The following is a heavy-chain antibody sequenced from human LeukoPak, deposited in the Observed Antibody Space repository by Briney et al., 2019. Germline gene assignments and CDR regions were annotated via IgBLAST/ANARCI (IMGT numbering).Heavy chain of an antibody. J-gene: IGHJ3*02. Sequence: ASVKVSCKASGGTFSSYAISWVRQAPGQGLEWMGGIIPIFGTANYAQKFQGRVTITADESTSTAYMELSSLRSEDTAVYYCARGPGGVLEWLFYAFDIWGQGTMVTVSS. CDR2: IIPIFGTA. V-gene: IGHV1-69*13. CDR1: GGTFSSYA. D-gene: IGHD3-3*01. CDR3: ARGPGGVLEWLFYAFDI.